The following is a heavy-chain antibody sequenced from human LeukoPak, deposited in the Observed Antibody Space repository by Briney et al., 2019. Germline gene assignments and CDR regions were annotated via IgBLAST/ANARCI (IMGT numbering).Heavy chain of an antibody. D-gene: IGHD3-10*01. Sequence: ASVKVSRKDSGYTFTSYGISWVRQAPGQGLEWMGWISAYNGNTNYAQKLQGRVTMTTDTSTSTAYMELRSLRSDDTAVYYCARVRSKGSGSYATTYYYYYYMDVWGKGTTVTISS. J-gene: IGHJ6*03. CDR2: ISAYNGNT. CDR1: GYTFTSYG. CDR3: ARVRSKGSGSYATTYYYYYYMDV. V-gene: IGHV1-18*01.